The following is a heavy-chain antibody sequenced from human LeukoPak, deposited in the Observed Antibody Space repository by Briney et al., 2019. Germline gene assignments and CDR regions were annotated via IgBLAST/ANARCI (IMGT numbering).Heavy chain of an antibody. CDR3: ARDIVVVTSGAFDI. CDR2: INHSGST. CDR1: GGSFSGYY. Sequence: PSETLSLTCAVYGGSFSGYYWSWIRQPPGKGLEWIGEINHSGSTNYNPSLKSRVTMSVDTSKNQFSLKLSSVTAADTAVYYCARDIVVVTSGAFDIWGQGTMVTVSS. D-gene: IGHD2-21*02. V-gene: IGHV4-34*01. J-gene: IGHJ3*02.